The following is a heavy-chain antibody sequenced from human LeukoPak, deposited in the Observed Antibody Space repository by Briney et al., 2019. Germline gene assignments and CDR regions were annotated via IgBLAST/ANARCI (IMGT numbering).Heavy chain of an antibody. CDR2: IYSGGST. CDR1: GFTVSSKY. J-gene: IGHJ4*02. V-gene: IGHV3-66*01. Sequence: GGSLRLSCAASGFTVSSKYMSWVRQAPGKGLEWVSVIYSGGSTYYADSVKGRLTISRDNSKNTVDLQMNSLRVEDTAVYYCARGLPFDYWGQGTLVTVSS. CDR3: ARGLPFDY.